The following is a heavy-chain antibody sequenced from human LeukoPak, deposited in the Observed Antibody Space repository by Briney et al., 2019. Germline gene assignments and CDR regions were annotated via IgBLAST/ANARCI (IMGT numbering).Heavy chain of an antibody. J-gene: IGHJ4*02. CDR3: AAGFSGSYVTADY. Sequence: ASVKVSCKASGYTFTSYGISWVRQAPGQGLEWMGWISAYNGNTNYAQKFQERVTITRDMSTSTAYMELSSLRSEDTAVYYCAAGFSGSYVTADYWGQGTLVTVSS. CDR1: GYTFTSYG. V-gene: IGHV1-18*01. CDR2: ISAYNGNT. D-gene: IGHD1-26*01.